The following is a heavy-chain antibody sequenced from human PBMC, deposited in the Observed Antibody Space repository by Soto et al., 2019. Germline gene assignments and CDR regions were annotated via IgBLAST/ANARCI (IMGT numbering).Heavy chain of an antibody. V-gene: IGHV2-5*02. J-gene: IGHJ4*02. Sequence: SGPTPVYPTRTVRLTCAFSGFSFATNKVGVGWIRQPPGKAPECLALIYWDNDKRYNPTLKSRLSVTKDTSKNQVVLTMTNMDPLDSGTYFCAHRLCDSTCYWDVGFFDYWGQGALVTVSS. D-gene: IGHD3-22*01. CDR2: IYWDNDK. CDR1: GFSFATNKVG. CDR3: AHRLCDSTCYWDVGFFDY.